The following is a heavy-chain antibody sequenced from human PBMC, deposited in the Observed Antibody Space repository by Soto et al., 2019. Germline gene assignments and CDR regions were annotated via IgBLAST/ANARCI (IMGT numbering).Heavy chain of an antibody. D-gene: IGHD3-22*01. CDR1: GFTFSSYA. V-gene: IGHV3-23*01. Sequence: QPGGSLRLSCAASGFTFSSYAMSWVRQAPGKGLEWVSAISGSGGSTYYADSVKGRFTISRDNSKNTLYLQMNSLRAEDTAVYYCAKDCPSYYYDSSGTCYWGQGTLVTVSS. CDR2: ISGSGGST. CDR3: AKDCPSYYYDSSGTCY. J-gene: IGHJ4*02.